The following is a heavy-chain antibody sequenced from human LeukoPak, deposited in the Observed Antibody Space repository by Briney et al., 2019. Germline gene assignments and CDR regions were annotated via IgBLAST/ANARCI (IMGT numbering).Heavy chain of an antibody. CDR2: ISGSGGST. D-gene: IGHD1-7*01. Sequence: GGSLRLSCAASGFTFSSYAMSWVRQAPGKGLEWVSAISGSGGSTYYADSVKGRFTISRDNSKNTLFLQMNSLRAEDTAVYYCARDGEVELRRLLVYWGQGTLVTVSS. J-gene: IGHJ4*02. CDR3: ARDGEVELRRLLVY. CDR1: GFTFSSYA. V-gene: IGHV3-23*01.